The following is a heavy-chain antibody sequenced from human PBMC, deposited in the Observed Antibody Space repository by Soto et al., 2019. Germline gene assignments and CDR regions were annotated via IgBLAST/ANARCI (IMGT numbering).Heavy chain of an antibody. J-gene: IGHJ4*02. Sequence: GGSLRLSCAASGFTFSSFAMNWVRQAPGKGLEWVSAISGSGRSTYYADSVKGRFTISRDNSKNTLYLQMNSLRVEDTAVYYCATGGYYDSSDYWGQGTLVTVSS. D-gene: IGHD3-22*01. CDR2: ISGSGRST. CDR1: GFTFSSFA. CDR3: ATGGYYDSSDY. V-gene: IGHV3-23*01.